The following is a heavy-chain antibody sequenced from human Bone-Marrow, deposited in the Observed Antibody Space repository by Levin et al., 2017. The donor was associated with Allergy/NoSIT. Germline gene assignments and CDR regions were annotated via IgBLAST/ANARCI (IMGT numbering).Heavy chain of an antibody. Sequence: GESLKISCAASGFIVSSNYMSWVRQAPGKGLEWVSVIYSGGATYYADSVKGRFTISRDNSKNTLYLQMNSLRAEDTAVYYCARGGYSVYDVDYWGQGTLVTVSS. CDR3: ARGGYSVYDVDY. J-gene: IGHJ4*02. CDR1: GFIVSSNY. V-gene: IGHV3-53*01. CDR2: IYSGGAT. D-gene: IGHD5/OR15-5a*01.